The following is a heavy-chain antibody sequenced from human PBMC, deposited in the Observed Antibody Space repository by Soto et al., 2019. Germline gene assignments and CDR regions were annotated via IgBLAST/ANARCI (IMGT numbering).Heavy chain of an antibody. Sequence: EVQLVESGGGLVQPGRSLRLSCAASGFTFDDYAMHWVRQAPGKGLEWVSGISWNSGSIGYADSVKGRFTISRDNAKNSLYLQMNSLRAEDTALYYCAKDILGYSYGTGFDYWGQGTLVTVSS. V-gene: IGHV3-9*01. J-gene: IGHJ4*02. CDR1: GFTFDDYA. CDR3: AKDILGYSYGTGFDY. CDR2: ISWNSGSI. D-gene: IGHD5-18*01.